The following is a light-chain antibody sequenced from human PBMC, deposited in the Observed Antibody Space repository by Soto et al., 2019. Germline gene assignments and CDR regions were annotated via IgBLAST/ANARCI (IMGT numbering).Light chain of an antibody. V-gene: IGKV1-9*01. CDR2: SAS. CDR1: QALSNY. Sequence: ENQLTQSPSFLSASGEGRVTSTCRASQALSNYLAWYQQKPGKAPDLLIYSASTLQSGVPSRFSGSGSETEFSLTIRALQPEDFATYYCQQLSRYPLTFGGGTKVDI. CDR3: QQLSRYPLT. J-gene: IGKJ4*01.